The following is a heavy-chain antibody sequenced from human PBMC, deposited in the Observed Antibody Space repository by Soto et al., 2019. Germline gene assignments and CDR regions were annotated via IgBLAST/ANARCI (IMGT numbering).Heavy chain of an antibody. CDR2: ISAYNGNT. Sequence: ASVKVSCKASGYTFTSYGISWVRQAPVQGLEWMGWISAYNGNTNYAQKLQGRVTMTTDTSTSTAYMELRSLRSDDTAVYYCARDGFVLGPDYFDYWGQGTLVTVSS. D-gene: IGHD3-16*01. J-gene: IGHJ4*02. CDR1: GYTFTSYG. CDR3: ARDGFVLGPDYFDY. V-gene: IGHV1-18*01.